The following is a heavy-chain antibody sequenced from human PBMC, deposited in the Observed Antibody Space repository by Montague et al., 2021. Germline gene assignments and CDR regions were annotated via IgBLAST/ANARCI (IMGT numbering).Heavy chain of an antibody. CDR2: ITSSSSYI. D-gene: IGHD5/OR15-5a*01. CDR3: ARDVSVYELGVPKFDY. V-gene: IGHV3-21*01. J-gene: IGHJ4*02. CDR1: GFTFSRYN. Sequence: SLRLSCAASGFTFSRYNMNWVRQAPGKGLEWVSSITSSSSYIYYADSVKGRFTISRDNAKNSLYLQMNSLRAEDTAVYYCARDVSVYELGVPKFDYWGQGALVTVSS.